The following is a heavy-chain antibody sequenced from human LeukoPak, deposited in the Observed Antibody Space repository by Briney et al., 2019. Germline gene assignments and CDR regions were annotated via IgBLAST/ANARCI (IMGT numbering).Heavy chain of an antibody. Sequence: GGSLRLSCAASGFTFDDYTMHWVRQAPGKGLEWVSLITHDGRSAFYADSVKGRFTISRDNSKNSLSLQMNSLRSEDTALYYCATERQQYFDYWGQGTLVTVS. CDR3: ATERQQYFDY. V-gene: IGHV3-43*01. CDR1: GFTFDDYT. J-gene: IGHJ4*02. CDR2: ITHDGRSA.